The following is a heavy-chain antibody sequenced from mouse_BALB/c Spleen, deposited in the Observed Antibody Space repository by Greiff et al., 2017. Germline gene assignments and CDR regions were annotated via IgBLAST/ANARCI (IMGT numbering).Heavy chain of an antibody. D-gene: IGHD2-14*01. Sequence: QVQLQQSGAELVKPGASVKMSCKASGYTFTSYWMHWVKQRPGQGLEWIGTIDPSDSYTSYNQKFKGKATLTVDTSSSTAYMQLSSLTSEDSAVYYCTVYRYDPYFDYWGQGTTLTVSS. CDR2: IDPSDSYT. CDR1: GYTFTSYW. CDR3: TVYRYDPYFDY. V-gene: IGHV1S127*01. J-gene: IGHJ2*01.